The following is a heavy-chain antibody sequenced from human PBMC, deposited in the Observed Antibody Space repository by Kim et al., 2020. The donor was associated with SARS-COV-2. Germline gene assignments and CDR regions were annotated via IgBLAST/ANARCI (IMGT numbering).Heavy chain of an antibody. D-gene: IGHD3-9*01. J-gene: IGHJ5*02. V-gene: IGHV3-49*03. Sequence: GGSLRLSCTASGFTFGDYAMSWFRQAPGKGLEWVGFIRSKAYGGTTEYAASVKGRFTISRDDSKSIAYLQMNSLKTEDTAVYYCTRPYIPTILTGYYSWFDPWGQGTLVTVSS. CDR3: TRPYIPTILTGYYSWFDP. CDR2: IRSKAYGGTT. CDR1: GFTFGDYA.